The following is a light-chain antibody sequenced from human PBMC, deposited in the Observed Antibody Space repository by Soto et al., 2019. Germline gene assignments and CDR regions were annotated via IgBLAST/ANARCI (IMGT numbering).Light chain of an antibody. J-gene: IGLJ2*01. CDR3: QAFDSSFIGLV. CDR1: NSNIGADYG. CDR2: DNT. Sequence: QSVLTQPPSVTGAPGQRVTISCTGSNSNIGADYGVHWYQQFPETAPKLLIYDNTNRPSGVPDRFSGSKSGTSASLAITGLQAEDEADYYCQAFDSSFIGLVFCGGTQLTVL. V-gene: IGLV1-40*01.